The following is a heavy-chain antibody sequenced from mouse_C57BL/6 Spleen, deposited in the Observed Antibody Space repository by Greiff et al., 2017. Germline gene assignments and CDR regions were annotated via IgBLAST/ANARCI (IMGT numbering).Heavy chain of an antibody. Sequence: VQLQQSGAELVRPGTSVKMSCKASGYTFTNYWIGWAKQRPGHGLEWIGDIYPGGGYTNYNEKFKGKATLTADKSSSTAYMQFSSLTSEDSAIYDCARRGDDYDGGFDDWGQGTTLTVSS. J-gene: IGHJ2*01. CDR1: GYTFTNYW. V-gene: IGHV1-63*01. D-gene: IGHD2-4*01. CDR2: IYPGGGYT. CDR3: ARRGDDYDGGFDD.